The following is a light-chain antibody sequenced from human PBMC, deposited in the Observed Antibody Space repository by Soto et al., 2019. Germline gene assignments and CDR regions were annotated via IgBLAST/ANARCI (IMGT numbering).Light chain of an antibody. Sequence: DIQLTQSPSFLSASVGDRVTITCRASQGIAGSLAWYQQKPGKPPKLLIYAESTLQSGVPSRFSGSGSGTRGTLTISSLQPEDFATYYCQQYNSSTWTFGQGTKVDNK. CDR2: AES. CDR3: QQYNSSTWT. J-gene: IGKJ1*01. CDR1: QGIAGS. V-gene: IGKV1-9*01.